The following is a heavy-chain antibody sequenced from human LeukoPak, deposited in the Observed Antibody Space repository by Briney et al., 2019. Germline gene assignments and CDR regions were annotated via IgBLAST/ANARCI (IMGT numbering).Heavy chain of an antibody. CDR3: ARDGGYSYEFDY. V-gene: IGHV1-3*01. CDR2: INAGNANT. CDR1: GYTFTSYA. Sequence: ASVKVSCKASGYTFTSYAMHWVRQAPGQRPEWMGWINAGNANTKYSQKFQGRVTMTRDTSTSTVYMELSSLRSEDTAVYYCARDGGYSYEFDYWGQGTLVTVSS. D-gene: IGHD5-18*01. J-gene: IGHJ4*02.